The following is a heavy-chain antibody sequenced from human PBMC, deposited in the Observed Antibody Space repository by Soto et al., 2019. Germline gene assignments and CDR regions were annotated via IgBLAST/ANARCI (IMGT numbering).Heavy chain of an antibody. V-gene: IGHV3-30*18. J-gene: IGHJ4*02. CDR1: GFTFNTYG. CDR3: AKSPNFYCSSPNCYKYYFDH. Sequence: GGSLRLSCAASGFTFNTYGMHWVRQAPGKGLERVAVISYDGSEKYYVDSVKGRFTISKDNSKNTLYLQMNSLRPEDTAVYYCAKSPNFYCSSPNCYKYYFDHWGQGTRVTVSS. D-gene: IGHD2-2*02. CDR2: ISYDGSEK.